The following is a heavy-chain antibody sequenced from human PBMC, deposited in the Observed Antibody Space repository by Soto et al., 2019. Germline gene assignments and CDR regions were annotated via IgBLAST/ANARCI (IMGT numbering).Heavy chain of an antibody. V-gene: IGHV3-48*02. J-gene: IGHJ5*02. Sequence: EVHLVESGGGLVQPGGSLRLSCAASGFTVSTYSMNWVRQAPTKGLEWVSDITSTSSTTYYADSVRGLFTISRDNAKNSLYLKMNSLRDEDTAVYYCVQGWYNSGLQYSWGQGTLVIVSS. CDR1: GFTVSTYS. CDR3: VQGWYNSGLQYS. D-gene: IGHD6-19*01. CDR2: ITSTSSTT.